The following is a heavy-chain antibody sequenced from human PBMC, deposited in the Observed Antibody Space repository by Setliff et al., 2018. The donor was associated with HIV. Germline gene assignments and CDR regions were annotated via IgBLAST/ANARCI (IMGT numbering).Heavy chain of an antibody. CDR1: KFIFSSYS. Sequence: PGGSLRLSCVASKFIFSSYSMSWVRQAPGKGLEWVSAIVGGASSTVYADSVKGRFTVSRDNAQNSVYLQMTSLRAEDTAVYFCAYYSLGGFYLGYYFYHGMDVWGQGTTVTVSS. V-gene: IGHV3-23*01. CDR2: IVGGASST. CDR3: AYYSLGGFYLGYYFYHGMDV. D-gene: IGHD3-16*01. J-gene: IGHJ6*02.